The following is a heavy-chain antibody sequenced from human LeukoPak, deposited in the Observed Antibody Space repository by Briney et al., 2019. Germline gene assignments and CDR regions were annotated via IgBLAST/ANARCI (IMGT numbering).Heavy chain of an antibody. J-gene: IGHJ4*02. Sequence: GGSLRLSCAASGFTFSSYWMHWVRQAPGKGLVWVSRINSDGSSASYADSVKGRFTISRDNAKNTLYLQMNSLRAEDTAVYYCARDLRYDYVWGSYRWNEGFDYWGQGTLVTVSS. V-gene: IGHV3-74*01. CDR2: INSDGSSA. D-gene: IGHD3-16*02. CDR3: ARDLRYDYVWGSYRWNEGFDY. CDR1: GFTFSSYW.